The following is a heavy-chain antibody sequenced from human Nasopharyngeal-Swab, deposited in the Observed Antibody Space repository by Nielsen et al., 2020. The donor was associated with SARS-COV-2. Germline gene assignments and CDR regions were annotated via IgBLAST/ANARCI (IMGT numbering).Heavy chain of an antibody. CDR2: ISYDGSNK. D-gene: IGHD6-13*01. J-gene: IGHJ6*02. Sequence: GESLKISCAASGFTFSSYGMHWVRQAPGKGLEWVAVISYDGSNKYYADSVKGRFTISRDNSKNTLYLQMNSLRAEDTAVYYCARDGIAAAGAYYYYGMDVWGQGTTVTVSS. V-gene: IGHV3-30*03. CDR3: ARDGIAAAGAYYYYGMDV. CDR1: GFTFSSYG.